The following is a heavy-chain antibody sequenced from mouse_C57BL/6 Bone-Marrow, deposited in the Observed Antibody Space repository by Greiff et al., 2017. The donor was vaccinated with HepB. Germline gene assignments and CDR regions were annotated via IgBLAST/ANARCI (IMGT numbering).Heavy chain of an antibody. V-gene: IGHV14-3*01. CDR2: IDPANGNT. CDR3: AFITTVVDPWYFDV. Sequence: DVQLVESVAELVRPGASVKLSCTASGFNIKNTYMHWVKQRPEQGLEWIGRIDPANGNTKYAPKFQGKATITADTSSNTAYLQLSSLTSEDTAIYYCAFITTVVDPWYFDVWGTGTTVTVSS. CDR1: GFNIKNTY. D-gene: IGHD1-1*01. J-gene: IGHJ1*03.